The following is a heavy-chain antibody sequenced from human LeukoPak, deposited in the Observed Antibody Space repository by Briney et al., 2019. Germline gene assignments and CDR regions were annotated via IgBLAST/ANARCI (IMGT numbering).Heavy chain of an antibody. CDR2: ICYGGST. CDR3: LIYYYNPGMHYNGIDY. CDR1: GGSINSNSFC. Sequence: SETLSLTCTVSGGSINSNSFCWGWIRQTPGKGLEWIGSICYGGSTYCNPSLKSRVTTSVDMSKNLFSLNLSSVTAADTAVYFCLIYYYNPGMHYNGIDYWGQGTLVTVSS. J-gene: IGHJ4*02. D-gene: IGHD3-10*01. V-gene: IGHV4-39*01.